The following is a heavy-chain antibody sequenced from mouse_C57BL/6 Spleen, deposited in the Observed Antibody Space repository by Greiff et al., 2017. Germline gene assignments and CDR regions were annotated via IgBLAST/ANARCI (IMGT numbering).Heavy chain of an antibody. V-gene: IGHV2-9-1*01. J-gene: IGHJ4*01. CDR1: GFSLTSYA. D-gene: IGHD3-1*01. CDR2: IWTGGGT. Sequence: QVQLKQSGPGLVAPSQSLSITCTVSGFSLTSYAISWVRQPPGKGLEWLGVIWTGGGTNYNSALKSRLSTSKDNSTSKVFLKINSLPTDATAEYYGVKEGYVSDYAMDDWGQGTSVTVSS. CDR3: VKEGYVSDYAMDD.